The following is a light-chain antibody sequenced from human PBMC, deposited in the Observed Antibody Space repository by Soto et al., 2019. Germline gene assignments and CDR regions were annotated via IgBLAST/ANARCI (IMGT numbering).Light chain of an antibody. V-gene: IGLV2-8*01. J-gene: IGLJ1*01. CDR1: SSDVGATDY. Sequence: QSALTQPPSASGSLGQSVAISCTGTSSDVGATDYVSWYQHHSGKAPKLLLYEVNKRPSGVPDRFSGSKSGNTASLTVSVLQADDEADYYCISHAGTINVLGTGTKVTVL. CDR3: ISHAGTINV. CDR2: EVN.